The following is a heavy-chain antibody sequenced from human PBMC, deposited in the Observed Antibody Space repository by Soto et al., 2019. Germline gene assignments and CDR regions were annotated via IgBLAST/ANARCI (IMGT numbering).Heavy chain of an antibody. CDR1: GYTFTSYA. CDR2: INAGNGNT. Sequence: QVQLVQSGAEVKKPGASVKVSCKASGYTFTSYAMHWVRQAPGQRLEWMGWINAGNGNTNYSQKFQGRVNITRDTSASTANIELTRQRSAGTAVYYGASEYSSGGSCPPYPGMDVWGQGTTVTVSS. CDR3: ASEYSSGGSCPPYPGMDV. J-gene: IGHJ6*02. V-gene: IGHV1-3*01. D-gene: IGHD2-15*01.